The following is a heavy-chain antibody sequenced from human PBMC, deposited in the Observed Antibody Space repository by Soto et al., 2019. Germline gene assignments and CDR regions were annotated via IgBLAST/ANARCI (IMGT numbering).Heavy chain of an antibody. CDR3: AAEMATILTAFDI. Sequence: SVKVSCKASGGTFSSYAISWVRQAPGQGLEWMGGIIPIFGTANYAQKFQGRVTITADESTSTAYMELSSLRSEDTAVYYCAAEMATILTAFDIWGQGIMVTVSS. CDR1: GGTFSSYA. CDR2: IIPIFGTA. J-gene: IGHJ3*02. V-gene: IGHV1-69*13. D-gene: IGHD5-12*01.